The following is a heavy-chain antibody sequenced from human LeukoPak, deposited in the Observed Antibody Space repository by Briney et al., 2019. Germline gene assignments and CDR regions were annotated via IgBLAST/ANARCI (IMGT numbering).Heavy chain of an antibody. CDR1: GYTLTELS. Sequence: ASVKVSCKVSGYTLTELSMHWVRQAPGKGLEWMGGFDPEDGETIYAQKFQGRVTMTEDTSTDTAYLELSSLRSGDTAVYYCATARDGYNFDFDYWGQGTLVTVSS. CDR3: ATARDGYNFDFDY. D-gene: IGHD5-24*01. J-gene: IGHJ4*02. V-gene: IGHV1-24*01. CDR2: FDPEDGET.